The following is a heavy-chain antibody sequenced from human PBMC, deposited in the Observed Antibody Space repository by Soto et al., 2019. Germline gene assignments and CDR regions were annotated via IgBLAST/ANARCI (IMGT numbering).Heavy chain of an antibody. CDR2: IYPGDSDT. D-gene: IGHD4-17*01. CDR1: GYRFTSSW. Sequence: GESLKISCKASGYRFTSSWIGWVRQMPGKGLEWMGIIYPGDSDTRYRPSFQGQVTISADKSSSTAYLQWNSLQASDTAMYYCAKGGEYGDYARMDYWGQGTLVTVSS. J-gene: IGHJ4*02. CDR3: AKGGEYGDYARMDY. V-gene: IGHV5-51*01.